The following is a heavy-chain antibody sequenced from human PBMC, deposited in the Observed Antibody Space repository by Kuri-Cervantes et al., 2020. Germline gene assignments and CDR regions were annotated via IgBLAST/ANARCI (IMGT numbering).Heavy chain of an antibody. Sequence: GESLKISCAASGFTLSSYAMSWVRQAPGKGLEWVSAISGSGGSTYYADSVKGRFTISRDNSKNTLYLQMNSLRAEDTAVYYCARGSYYDFWSGYHPLYYFDYWGQGTLVTVSS. CDR3: ARGSYYDFWSGYHPLYYFDY. CDR2: ISGSGGST. J-gene: IGHJ4*02. D-gene: IGHD3-3*01. CDR1: GFTLSSYA. V-gene: IGHV3-23*01.